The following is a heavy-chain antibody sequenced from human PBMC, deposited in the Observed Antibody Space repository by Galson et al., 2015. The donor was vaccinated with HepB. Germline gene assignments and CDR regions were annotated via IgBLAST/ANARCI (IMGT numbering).Heavy chain of an antibody. V-gene: IGHV4-59*08. CDR1: GASINYY. CDR3: ARLGVGATNKAFDY. CDR2: IHYSGST. D-gene: IGHD1-26*01. Sequence: ETLSLTCTVSGASINYYWGWIRQPPGKRLEYIGWIHYSGSTDYNPSLRGRVTMSVDTSKNQLSLRLTSVTAADTALYYCARLGVGATNKAFDYWGQGTLVTVSS. J-gene: IGHJ4*02.